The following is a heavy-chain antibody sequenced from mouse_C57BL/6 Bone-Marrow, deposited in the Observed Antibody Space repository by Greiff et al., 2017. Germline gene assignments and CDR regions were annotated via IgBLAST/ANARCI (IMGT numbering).Heavy chain of an antibody. CDR1: GFTFSDYY. D-gene: IGHD1-1*01. CDR3: ARRIDGSSLYYAMYY. CDR2: ISNGGGST. J-gene: IGHJ4*01. Sequence: EVKVVDSGGGLVQPGGSLKLSCAASGFTFSDYYMSWVRQTPGKRLEWVAYISNGGGSTYYPDTVKGRVTISRDNAKNTLYLQMSRLKSEDTAMYYGARRIDGSSLYYAMYYWGQGTSVTVSS. V-gene: IGHV5-12*01.